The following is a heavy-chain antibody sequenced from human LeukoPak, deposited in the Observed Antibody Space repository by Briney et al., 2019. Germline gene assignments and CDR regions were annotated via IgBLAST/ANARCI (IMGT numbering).Heavy chain of an antibody. J-gene: IGHJ4*02. CDR1: GGSIDSRSYY. CDR3: ARRSEFDNTHYHYFDY. CDR2: NYHSGST. D-gene: IGHD2-2*02. Sequence: PSETLSLTCTVSGGSIDSRSYYWDWIRQAPGKGLDWIGTNYHSGSTEYDPSLKRRVTIFVDTSKNQFSLILHSVAAADTAVYYCARRSEFDNTHYHYFDYWGQGALVTVSS. V-gene: IGHV4-39*01.